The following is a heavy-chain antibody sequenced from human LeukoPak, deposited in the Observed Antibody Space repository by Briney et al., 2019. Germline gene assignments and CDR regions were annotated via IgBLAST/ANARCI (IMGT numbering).Heavy chain of an antibody. Sequence: KPSDTLSLTCTVSGGSISSYYWSWIRQPPGKGLVWIGYIYYSGSTNYNPSLKSRVTISVDTSKNQFSLKLSSVTAADTAVYYCARTSASSGDLDYWGQGTLVTVSS. J-gene: IGHJ4*02. CDR1: GGSISSYY. CDR2: IYYSGST. D-gene: IGHD3-22*01. CDR3: ARTSASSGDLDY. V-gene: IGHV4-59*08.